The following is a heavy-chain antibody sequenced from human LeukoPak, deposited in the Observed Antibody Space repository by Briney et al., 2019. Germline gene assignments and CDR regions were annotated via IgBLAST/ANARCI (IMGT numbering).Heavy chain of an antibody. CDR3: ARGSQQLVIDY. CDR1: GFTFSNFW. Sequence: GGSLRLSCTASGFTFSNFWMGWVRQAPGKGLEWVANIKQDETEKFYVGSVKGRFTISRDNAKNSLYLQMNSLRDEDTAMYYCARGSQQLVIDYWGQGTLVTVSS. V-gene: IGHV3-7*01. CDR2: IKQDETEK. D-gene: IGHD6-13*01. J-gene: IGHJ4*02.